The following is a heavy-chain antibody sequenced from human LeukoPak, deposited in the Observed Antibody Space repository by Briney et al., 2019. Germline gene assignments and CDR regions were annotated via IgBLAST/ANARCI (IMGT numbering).Heavy chain of an antibody. CDR1: GFTFSSYS. CDR3: ARDLQQWLVLGAFDI. J-gene: IGHJ3*02. Sequence: PGGSLRLSCAASGFTFSSYSMNWVRQAPGKGLEWVSSISSSSSYIYYADSVKGRFTISRDNAKNSLYLQMNSLRAEDTAVYYCARDLQQWLVLGAFDIWGQGTMVTVSS. V-gene: IGHV3-21*01. CDR2: ISSSSSYI. D-gene: IGHD6-19*01.